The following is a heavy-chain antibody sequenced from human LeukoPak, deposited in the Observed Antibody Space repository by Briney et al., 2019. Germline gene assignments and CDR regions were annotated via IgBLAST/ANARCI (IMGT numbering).Heavy chain of an antibody. V-gene: IGHV4-38-2*02. D-gene: IGHD5-24*01. CDR1: GYSISSGYY. CDR3: ARDREMATGYFDY. CDR2: IYHSGST. J-gene: IGHJ4*02. Sequence: IPSETLSLTCTVSGYSISSGYYWGWIRQPPGKGLEWIGSIYHSGSTYYNPSLKSRVTISVDTSKNQFSLKLSSVTAADTAVYYCARDREMATGYFDYWGQGTLVTVSS.